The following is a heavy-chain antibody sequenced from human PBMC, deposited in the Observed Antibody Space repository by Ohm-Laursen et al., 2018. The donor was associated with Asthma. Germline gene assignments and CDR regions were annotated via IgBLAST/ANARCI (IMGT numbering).Heavy chain of an antibody. CDR1: GGSFSSSDW. J-gene: IGHJ4*02. CDR3: ARGHGYNLY. Sequence: SDILSLTCYVSGGSFSSSDWWSWVRQPPGKGLEWIGEIYRPGTTQYNPSLKRRVTISVDTSTNQFSLKLSSVTAADTAVYYCARGHGYNLYWGQGTLVTVSS. CDR2: IYRPGTT. V-gene: IGHV4/OR15-8*01. D-gene: IGHD5-24*01.